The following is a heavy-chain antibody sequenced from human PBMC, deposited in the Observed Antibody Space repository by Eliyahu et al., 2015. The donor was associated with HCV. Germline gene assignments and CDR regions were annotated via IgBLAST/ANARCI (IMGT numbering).Heavy chain of an antibody. J-gene: IGHJ5*02. CDR1: GDSXSSNGAA. CDR3: ARDLAVTEGNFWFDP. CDR2: TYYRSKWFN. D-gene: IGHD6-19*01. V-gene: IGHV6-1*01. Sequence: QVQLQQSGPGLVKPSQTLSLTCAVSGDSXSSNGAAWNWIRQSPSRGLEWLGRTYYRSKWFNDYAVSVKSRITINPDTSKNQFSLQLNSVTPDDTAVYYCARDLAVTEGNFWFDPWGQGTLVIVSS.